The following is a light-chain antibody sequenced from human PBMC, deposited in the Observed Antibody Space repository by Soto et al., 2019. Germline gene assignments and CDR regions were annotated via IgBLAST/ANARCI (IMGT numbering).Light chain of an antibody. CDR3: HRYGSPWT. CDR1: QRVSRSY. V-gene: IGKV3-20*01. CDR2: GAS. Sequence: EIVLTQSPGTLSLSPGERATLSCRASQRVSRSYLVWYQQKPGQAPRLLIYGASSRATGIPDRFSGSGSGTDFTLTISRLEPEDFAVYYCHRYGSPWTCGQGTKVDIK. J-gene: IGKJ1*01.